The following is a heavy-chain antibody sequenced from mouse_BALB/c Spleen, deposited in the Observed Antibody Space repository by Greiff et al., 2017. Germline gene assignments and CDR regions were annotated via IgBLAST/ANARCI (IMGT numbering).Heavy chain of an antibody. Sequence: QVQLQQSGPQLVRPGASVKISCKASGYSFTSYWMHWVKQRPGQGLEWIGMIDPSDSETRLNQKFKDKATLTVDKSSSTAYMQLSSPTSEDSAVYYCAREKGYYGFAYWGQGTLVTVSA. D-gene: IGHD2-3*01. CDR1: GYSFTSYW. CDR2: IDPSDSET. V-gene: IGHV1S127*01. CDR3: AREKGYYGFAY. J-gene: IGHJ3*01.